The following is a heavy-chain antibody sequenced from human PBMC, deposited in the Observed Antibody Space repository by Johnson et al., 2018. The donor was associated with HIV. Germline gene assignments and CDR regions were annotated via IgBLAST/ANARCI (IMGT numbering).Heavy chain of an antibody. D-gene: IGHD3-22*01. CDR3: ARVQIISGFNWHYYESSIDAVDI. J-gene: IGHJ3*02. V-gene: IGHV3-11*04. CDR2: IRSSGSTI. CDR1: GFTFSDYS. Sequence: MQLVESGGGLVKPGGSLRVSCAASGFTFSDYSMSWIRQAPGKGLEWVSYIRSSGSTIYYADSVKGRFTISRDNAKNSLYLQMNSLRAEDTAVYYCARVQIISGFNWHYYESSIDAVDIWGQGTMVTVSS.